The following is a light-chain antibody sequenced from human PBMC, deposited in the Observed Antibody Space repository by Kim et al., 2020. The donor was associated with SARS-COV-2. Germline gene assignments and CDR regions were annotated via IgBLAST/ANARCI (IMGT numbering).Light chain of an antibody. CDR1: LYVSKN. J-gene: IGKJ1*01. V-gene: IGKV3-15*01. CDR2: SMS. Sequence: VSPGQRVTLSGRASLYVSKNLAWYQQKPGQPPRPLIYSMSTRATGVTDRFSGSGSGIDFTLTINSLQSEDFAAYYCQQYNNWPRTFGQGTKVDIK. CDR3: QQYNNWPRT.